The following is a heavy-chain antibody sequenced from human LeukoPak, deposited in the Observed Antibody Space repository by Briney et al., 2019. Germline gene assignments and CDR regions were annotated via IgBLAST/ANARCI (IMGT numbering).Heavy chain of an antibody. CDR2: ISTSGSII. CDR3: ARDPPPIYCSGGSCYEGPFWYFDL. Sequence: GRSLRLSCAASGFTFTSYEMNWVRQAPGKGLGWVSYISTSGSIIYYAGSVKGRFTPSTDNAKHSLYLQMNSLRAYVTAVYYCARDPPPIYCSGGSCYEGPFWYFDLWGRGTLVTVSS. J-gene: IGHJ2*01. D-gene: IGHD2-15*01. CDR1: GFTFTSYE. V-gene: IGHV3-48*03.